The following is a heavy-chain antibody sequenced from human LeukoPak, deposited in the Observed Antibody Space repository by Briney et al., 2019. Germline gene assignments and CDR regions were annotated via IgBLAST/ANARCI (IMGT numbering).Heavy chain of an antibody. Sequence: GGSLRLSCAASGFTFSSYWMSWVRQAPGKGLEWVANIKQDGSEKYYVDSVKGRFTISRDNAKNSLYLQMNSLRAEDTAVYYCTRLGSSGWYAYDPFDIWGQGTMVTVSS. V-gene: IGHV3-7*01. CDR3: TRLGSSGWYAYDPFDI. CDR2: IKQDGSEK. J-gene: IGHJ3*02. D-gene: IGHD6-19*01. CDR1: GFTFSSYW.